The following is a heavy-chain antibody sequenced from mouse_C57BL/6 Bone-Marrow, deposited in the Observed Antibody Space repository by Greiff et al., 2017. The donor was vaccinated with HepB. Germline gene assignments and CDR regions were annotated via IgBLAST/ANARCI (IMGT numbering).Heavy chain of an antibody. V-gene: IGHV5-4*01. Sequence: DVQLVESGGGLVKPGGSLKLSCAASGFTFSSYAMSWVRQTPEKRLEWVATISDGGSYTYYPDNVKGRFTISRDNAKNNLYLQMSHLKSEDTAMYYCARDRPPYWGQGTSVTVSS. CDR2: ISDGGSYT. CDR1: GFTFSSYA. J-gene: IGHJ4*01. CDR3: ARDRPPY.